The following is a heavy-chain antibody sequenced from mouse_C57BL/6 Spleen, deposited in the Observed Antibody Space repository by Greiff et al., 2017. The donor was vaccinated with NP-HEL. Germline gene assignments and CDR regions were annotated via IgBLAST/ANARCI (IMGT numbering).Heavy chain of an antibody. CDR1: GYAFSSSW. D-gene: IGHD1-1*01. V-gene: IGHV1-82*01. CDR2: IYPGDGDT. Sequence: QVQLQQSGPELVKPGASVKISCKASGYAFSSSWMNWVKQRPGKGLEWIGRIYPGDGDTNYNGKFKGKATLTADQSSSTAYMQLSSLTSEDFAVYFGARYYGSSLFDYWGQGTTLTVSS. CDR3: ARYYGSSLFDY. J-gene: IGHJ2*01.